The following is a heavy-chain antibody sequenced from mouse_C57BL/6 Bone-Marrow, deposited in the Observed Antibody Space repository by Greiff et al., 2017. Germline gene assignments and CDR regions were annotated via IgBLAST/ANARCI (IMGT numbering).Heavy chain of an antibody. J-gene: IGHJ1*03. Sequence: EVQVVESGGDLVKPGGSLKLSCAASGFTFSSYGMSCVRQTPDKRLEWVATISSGGSYTYYPDSVKGRFTISRDNAKNTLYLQMSSLKSEDTAMYYCARRGDGRDWYFDVWGTGTTVTVSS. CDR1: GFTFSSYG. CDR3: ARRGDGRDWYFDV. V-gene: IGHV5-6*01. CDR2: ISSGGSYT.